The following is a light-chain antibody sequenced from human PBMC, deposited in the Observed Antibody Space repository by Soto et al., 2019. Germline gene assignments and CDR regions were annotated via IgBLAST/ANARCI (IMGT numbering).Light chain of an antibody. CDR1: SSNIGSNT. J-gene: IGLJ1*01. CDR3: AAWDNSLSGLYV. CDR2: GSN. V-gene: IGLV1-44*01. Sequence: VLTQPPSASGTPGQRVTISCSGSSSNIGSNTVNWYQQVPGAAPKLLIYGSNQRPSGVPDRFSGSKSGTSASLAISGLQSEDEADYYCAAWDNSLSGLYVFGSGTKVTVL.